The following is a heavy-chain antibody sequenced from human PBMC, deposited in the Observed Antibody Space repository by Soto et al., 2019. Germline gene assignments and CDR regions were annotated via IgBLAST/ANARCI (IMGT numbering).Heavy chain of an antibody. V-gene: IGHV3-21*01. Sequence: EVQLVESGGGLVKPGGSLRLSCAASGFTFSSYSMNWVRQAPGKGLEWVSSISSSSSYIYYADSVKGRFTISRDNAKNSLYLQMYSLRAEDTAVYYCARVGGQLVPGFDYWGQGTQVTVSS. J-gene: IGHJ4*02. D-gene: IGHD6-6*01. CDR2: ISSSSSYI. CDR1: GFTFSSYS. CDR3: ARVGGQLVPGFDY.